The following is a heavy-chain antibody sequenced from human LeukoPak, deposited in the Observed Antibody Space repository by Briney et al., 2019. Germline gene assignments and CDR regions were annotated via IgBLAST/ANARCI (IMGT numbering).Heavy chain of an antibody. CDR3: VKAASGGWYDTNFDY. CDR2: ITGNSVNT. J-gene: IGHJ4*02. D-gene: IGHD6-19*01. CDR1: GFTFSIHA. V-gene: IGHV3-23*01. Sequence: PGGSLRLSCAASGFTFSIHAMNWVRQAPGKGLEWVSVITGNSVNTFYADSVKGRFTISRDNSKNTLYMYMNSLGAEDAAVYYCVKAASGGWYDTNFDYWGQGTLVTVSS.